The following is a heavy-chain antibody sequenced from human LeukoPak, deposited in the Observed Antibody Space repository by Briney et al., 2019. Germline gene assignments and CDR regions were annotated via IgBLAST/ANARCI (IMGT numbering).Heavy chain of an antibody. Sequence: GGSLRLSCAASGLTFNSYDLSWVRQAPGKGQDWVSGITGSGGSAFYADSVKGRFTISRDNSKNTLYLQMNSLRAEDTAVYYCAKVSWSASDRHCWGQGTLVTVSS. CDR1: GLTFNSYD. V-gene: IGHV3-23*01. CDR2: ITGSGGSA. CDR3: AKVSWSASDRHC. D-gene: IGHD3-3*01. J-gene: IGHJ4*02.